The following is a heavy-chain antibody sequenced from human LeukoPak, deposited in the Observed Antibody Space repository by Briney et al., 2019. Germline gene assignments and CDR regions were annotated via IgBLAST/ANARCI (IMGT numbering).Heavy chain of an antibody. Sequence: SETLSLTCVVYGGSFSGYYWSWIRQPPGKGLEWIGEINHSGSTNYNPSLKSRVTISVDTSKNQFSLKLSSVTAADTAVYYCARPRSGSGWFDPWGQGTLVTVSS. J-gene: IGHJ5*02. D-gene: IGHD3-10*01. CDR1: GGSFSGYY. V-gene: IGHV4-34*01. CDR3: ARPRSGSGWFDP. CDR2: INHSGST.